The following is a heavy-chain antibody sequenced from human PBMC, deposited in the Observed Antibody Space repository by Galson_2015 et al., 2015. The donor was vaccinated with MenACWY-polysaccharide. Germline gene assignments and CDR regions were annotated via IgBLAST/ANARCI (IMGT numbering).Heavy chain of an antibody. D-gene: IGHD2-2*01. CDR3: ARVRYSTGKYQFDY. J-gene: IGHJ4*02. CDR1: GFPFSNYA. Sequence: SLRLSCAASGFPFSNYAMSGVRQAPGKGLEWVSNIGGSGSNTHYADSVKGRFTISRDNSKNTLSLQMNSLRAEDTAVYYCARVRYSTGKYQFDYWGQGTLVAVSS. V-gene: IGHV3-23*01. CDR2: IGGSGSNT.